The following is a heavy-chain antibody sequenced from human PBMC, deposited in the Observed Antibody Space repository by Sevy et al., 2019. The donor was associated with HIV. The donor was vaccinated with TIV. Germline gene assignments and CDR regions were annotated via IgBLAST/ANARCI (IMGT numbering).Heavy chain of an antibody. J-gene: IGHJ4*02. CDR3: AGPILTYNNGWSYYDY. CDR2: INYSGIT. CDR1: GASISSSGYY. Sequence: SETLSLTCTVSGASISSSGYYWGWIRQPPGKGLQWIASINYSGITFYNPSLKSRITISADTSKNQFSLDLNSVTAADTAIYYCAGPILTYNNGWSYYDYWGRGTLVTVSS. V-gene: IGHV4-39*01. D-gene: IGHD6-19*01.